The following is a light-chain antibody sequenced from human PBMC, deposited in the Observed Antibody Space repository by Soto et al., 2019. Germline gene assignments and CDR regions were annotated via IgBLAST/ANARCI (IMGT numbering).Light chain of an antibody. J-gene: IGKJ2*03. CDR3: QHSYSPPYS. Sequence: DIPMTQSPSSLSASVGDGVTITCRASQTISSYLNWYQQKPGKAPNLLIYAASNLQSGVPTRFSASGSGTDFTLTIRSLQPEDSAIYYCQHSYSPPYSFGQGTKLEI. V-gene: IGKV1-39*01. CDR1: QTISSY. CDR2: AAS.